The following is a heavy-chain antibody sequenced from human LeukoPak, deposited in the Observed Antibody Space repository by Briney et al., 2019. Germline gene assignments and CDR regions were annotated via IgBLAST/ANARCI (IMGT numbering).Heavy chain of an antibody. J-gene: IGHJ4*02. Sequence: GRYLRLSCAASGFTFRSYGMHWVRQAPAKELEWVAVIWYDGSNIQYGDSVKGRFTISRDNFENTLYLQMNNLRAEDTAVNYCVRTPVTGGSGTFYFDYWGQGALVTVSS. CDR1: GFTFRSYG. CDR3: VRTPVTGGSGTFYFDY. D-gene: IGHD2-8*02. CDR2: IWYDGSNI. V-gene: IGHV3-33*01.